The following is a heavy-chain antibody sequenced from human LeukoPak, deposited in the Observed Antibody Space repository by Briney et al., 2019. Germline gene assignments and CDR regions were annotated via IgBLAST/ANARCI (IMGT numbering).Heavy chain of an antibody. V-gene: IGHV3-30*02. Sequence: GRSLRLSCAASEFTFSTYDIHWVRQAPGKGLEWVAFIRYDGSNKYYADSVKGRFTISRDNSKNTLYLQMNSLRAEDTAVYYCAKVLGGHCSSTSCSLQHWGKGTLVTVSS. CDR3: AKVLGGHCSSTSCSLQH. J-gene: IGHJ1*01. D-gene: IGHD2-2*01. CDR2: IRYDGSNK. CDR1: EFTFSTYD.